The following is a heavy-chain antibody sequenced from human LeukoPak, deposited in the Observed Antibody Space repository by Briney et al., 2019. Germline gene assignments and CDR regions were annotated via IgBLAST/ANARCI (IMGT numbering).Heavy chain of an antibody. CDR2: ISAYNGNT. V-gene: IGHV1-18*04. Sequence: ASVKVSCKASGYTFTSYGISWVRQAPGHGLEWMGWISAYNGNTNYAQKLQGRVTMTTDTSTSTAYMELRSLRSDDTAVYYCARDIVVPAAPYYYYMDVWGKGTTVTVSS. J-gene: IGHJ6*03. D-gene: IGHD2-2*01. CDR3: ARDIVVPAAPYYYYMDV. CDR1: GYTFTSYG.